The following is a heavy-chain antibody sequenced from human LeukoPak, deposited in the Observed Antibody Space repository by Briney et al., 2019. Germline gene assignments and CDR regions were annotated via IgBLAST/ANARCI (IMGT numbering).Heavy chain of an antibody. CDR3: ARSYVTRTPYSSGWTSYYFDY. J-gene: IGHJ4*02. CDR1: GYSFTSYW. CDR2: IYPGDSDT. V-gene: IGHV5-51*01. Sequence: GESLKISCKGSGYSFTSYWIGWVRQMPGKGLEWMGIIYPGDSDTRYSPSFQGQVTISADKSISTAYLQWSSLKASDTAMYYCARSYVTRTPYSSGWTSYYFDYWGQGTLVTVSS. D-gene: IGHD6-19*01.